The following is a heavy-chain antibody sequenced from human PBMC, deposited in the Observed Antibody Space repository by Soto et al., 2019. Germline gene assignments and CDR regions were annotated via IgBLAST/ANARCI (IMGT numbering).Heavy chain of an antibody. J-gene: IGHJ6*03. V-gene: IGHV3-30*18. D-gene: IGHD3-3*01. Sequence: GGSLRLSCAASGFTFSSYGMHWVRQAPGKGLEWVAVISYDGSNKYYADSVKGRFTISRDNSKNTLYLQMNSLRAEDTAVYYCAKELLPLWGFLEWLKGPFSYYMDVWGKGTTVTVSS. CDR3: AKELLPLWGFLEWLKGPFSYYMDV. CDR2: ISYDGSNK. CDR1: GFTFSSYG.